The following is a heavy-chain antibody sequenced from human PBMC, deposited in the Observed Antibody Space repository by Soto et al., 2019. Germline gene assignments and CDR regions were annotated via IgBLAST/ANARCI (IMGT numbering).Heavy chain of an antibody. Sequence: PSETLSLTCTVFDGSISSGGYFWSWLRQHPGKGLEWIAYIYYRGSTYYNSSLKSRVTISVDMSKNQFSLKLISVTAADTAVYYCARVPYPGYRFDYWGQGTLVTV. V-gene: IGHV4-31*03. D-gene: IGHD5-18*01. J-gene: IGHJ4*02. CDR2: IYYRGST. CDR3: ARVPYPGYRFDY. CDR1: DGSISSGGYF.